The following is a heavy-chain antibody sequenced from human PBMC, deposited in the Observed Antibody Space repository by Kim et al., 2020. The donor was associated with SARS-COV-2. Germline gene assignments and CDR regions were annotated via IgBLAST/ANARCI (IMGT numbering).Heavy chain of an antibody. D-gene: IGHD4-17*01. CDR1: GYTFTTSW. J-gene: IGHJ3*01. Sequence: GESLKISCKGSGYTFTTSWIAWVRQMPGKGLEYMGIIYPGDSGTRYNQSFEGQVTISDDKSISTVFLHWGSLKASDTAMYYCARSYGDQAFDVWGQG. CDR2: IYPGDSGT. CDR3: ARSYGDQAFDV. V-gene: IGHV5-51*01.